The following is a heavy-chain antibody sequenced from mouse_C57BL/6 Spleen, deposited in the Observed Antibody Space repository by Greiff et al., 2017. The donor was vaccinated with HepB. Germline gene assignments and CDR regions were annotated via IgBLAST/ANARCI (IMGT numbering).Heavy chain of an antibody. CDR2: IHPNSGST. D-gene: IGHD1-1*01. V-gene: IGHV1-64*01. CDR3: ARTPLITTVPYYFDY. CDR1: GYTFTSYW. Sequence: QVQLQQSGAELVKPGASVKLSCKASGYTFTSYWMHWVKQRPGQGLEWIGMIHPNSGSTNYNEKFKSKATLTVDKSSSTAYMQLSSLTSEDSAVYYCARTPLITTVPYYFDYWGQGTTLTVSS. J-gene: IGHJ2*01.